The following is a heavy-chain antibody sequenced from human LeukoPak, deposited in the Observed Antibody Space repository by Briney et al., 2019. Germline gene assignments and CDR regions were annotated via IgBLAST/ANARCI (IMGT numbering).Heavy chain of an antibody. Sequence: ASVKVSCKASGYTFTSYYMHWVRQAPGQGLEWMGIINPSGGSTSYAQKFQGRVTMTRDTSTSTVYMELSSLRAEDTAVYYCAREAMTTVTDYWGQGTLVTVSS. CDR3: AREAMTTVTDY. J-gene: IGHJ4*02. V-gene: IGHV1-46*01. CDR1: GYTFTSYY. CDR2: INPSGGST. D-gene: IGHD4-17*01.